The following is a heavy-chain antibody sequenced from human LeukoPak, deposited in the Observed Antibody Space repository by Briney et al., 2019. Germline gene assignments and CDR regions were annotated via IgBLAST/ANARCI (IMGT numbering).Heavy chain of an antibody. CDR1: GYGFTSYW. CDR2: IYPGDSDT. V-gene: IGHV5-51*01. Sequence: GESLKISCKGSGYGFTSYWIGWVRPMPGKGLEWMGIIYPGDSDTRYSPSFQGQVTISADKSISTAYLQWSSLKASDTAMYYCARVDPGVGAASGGAFDIWGQGTMVTVSS. CDR3: ARVDPGVGAASGGAFDI. D-gene: IGHD1-26*01. J-gene: IGHJ3*02.